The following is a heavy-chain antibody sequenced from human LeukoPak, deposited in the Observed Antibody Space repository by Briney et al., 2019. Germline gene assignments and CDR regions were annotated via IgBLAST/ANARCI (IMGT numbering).Heavy chain of an antibody. Sequence: GGSLRLSCAASGFTFNNAWMSWVRQAPGKGLKWVGRIKSKTDGGTTDYAAPVKGRFTISRDDSKNTLYLQMNSLKTEDTAVYYCTRLQLERDAFDIWGQGTMVTVSS. D-gene: IGHD1-1*01. J-gene: IGHJ3*02. V-gene: IGHV3-15*01. CDR3: TRLQLERDAFDI. CDR1: GFTFNNAW. CDR2: IKSKTDGGTT.